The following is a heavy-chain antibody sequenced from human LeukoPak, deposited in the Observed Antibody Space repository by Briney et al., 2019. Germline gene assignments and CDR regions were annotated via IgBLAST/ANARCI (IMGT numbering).Heavy chain of an antibody. V-gene: IGHV1-2*02. CDR3: AGHLYYCSGGSCRPNDFDY. D-gene: IGHD2-15*01. CDR1: GYTFTGYY. CDR2: INPNIGGT. Sequence: ASLKLSCKASGYTFTGYYMHWVRQAPGHRLEWMGWINPNIGGTNYAQKFQGRVTMTRDTSIITAYLELSRLRSDDTTVYYCAGHLYYCSGGSCRPNDFDYWGQGTLVTVSS. J-gene: IGHJ4*02.